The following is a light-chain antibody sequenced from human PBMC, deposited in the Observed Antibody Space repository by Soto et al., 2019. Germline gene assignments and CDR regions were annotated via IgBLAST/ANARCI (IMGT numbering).Light chain of an antibody. Sequence: QSALTQPASVSGSPGQSITISCTGTSSDVGGYNYVSWYQHHPGKAPKLLIYDVSNRPSGVSNRFSGSKSGNTASLTISELQAEDEADYFCSSYTSSSTPYVFGTGTKLTVL. CDR3: SSYTSSSTPYV. J-gene: IGLJ1*01. CDR2: DVS. CDR1: SSDVGGYNY. V-gene: IGLV2-14*03.